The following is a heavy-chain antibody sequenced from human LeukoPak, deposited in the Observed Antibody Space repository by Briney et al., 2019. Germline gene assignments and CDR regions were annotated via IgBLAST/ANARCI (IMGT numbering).Heavy chain of an antibody. CDR2: ISSSGSTI. J-gene: IGHJ5*02. V-gene: IGHV3-11*01. Sequence: GGSLRLSCAASGFTFSDYYMSWIRQAPGKGLEWVSYISSSGSTIYYADSVKGRFTISRDNAKNSLYLQMNSLRAEDTAVYYCARDLSMVAPSWFDPWGQGTLVTVSS. CDR1: GFTFSDYY. D-gene: IGHD3-10*01. CDR3: ARDLSMVAPSWFDP.